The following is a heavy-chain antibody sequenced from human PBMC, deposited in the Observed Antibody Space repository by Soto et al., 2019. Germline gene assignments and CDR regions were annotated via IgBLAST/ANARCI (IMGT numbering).Heavy chain of an antibody. V-gene: IGHV3-30-3*01. CDR2: ISYDGSNK. CDR3: ARAYGTMGRGVVGDF. Sequence: QVQLVESGGGVVQPGRSLRLSCAASGFTFSSYAMHWVRQAPGKGLEWVAVISYDGSNKYYADSVKGRFTISRDNSKNTLYLQMNSLRAEDTAVYYCARAYGTMGRGVVGDFWGQGTLVTVSS. J-gene: IGHJ4*02. D-gene: IGHD3-10*01. CDR1: GFTFSSYA.